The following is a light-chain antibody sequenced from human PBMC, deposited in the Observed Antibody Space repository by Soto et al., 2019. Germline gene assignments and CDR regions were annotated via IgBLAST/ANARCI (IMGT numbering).Light chain of an antibody. V-gene: IGKV3-11*01. J-gene: IGKJ3*01. CDR1: QSVSKS. Sequence: EIVLTQSPATLSLSPGERATLSCRASQSVSKSLAWYQQKPGQAPKLLTYTTSNRATGIPARFSGSGSRTDFTLIISSLGPEDFAVYYCQQGNNWPIFTFGRGTKVDIK. CDR3: QQGNNWPIFT. CDR2: TTS.